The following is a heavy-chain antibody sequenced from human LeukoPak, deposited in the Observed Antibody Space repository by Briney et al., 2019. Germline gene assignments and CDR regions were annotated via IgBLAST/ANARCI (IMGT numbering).Heavy chain of an antibody. J-gene: IGHJ4*02. Sequence: SETLSLTCTVSGGSISSYYWSWIRQPPGKGLEWIGYIYYSGSTNYNPSLKSRVTISVDTSKNQFPLKLSSVTAADTAVYYCARGGTARSSGWYFVFDYWGQGTLVTVSS. CDR3: ARGGTARSSGWYFVFDY. CDR1: GGSISSYY. V-gene: IGHV4-59*01. D-gene: IGHD6-19*01. CDR2: IYYSGST.